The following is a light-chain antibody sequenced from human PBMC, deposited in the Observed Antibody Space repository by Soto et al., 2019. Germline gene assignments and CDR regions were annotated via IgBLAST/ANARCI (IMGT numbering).Light chain of an antibody. Sequence: EIVLTQSPATLSLSPGERATLSCRASQSVSSYLAWYQQKPGQAPRLLIYDASNRATGIPARFSGSGSGTDFALPISSLEPEVFAVYYCQQRSNWPPYTFGQGTKLEIK. CDR1: QSVSSY. CDR2: DAS. J-gene: IGKJ2*01. CDR3: QQRSNWPPYT. V-gene: IGKV3-11*01.